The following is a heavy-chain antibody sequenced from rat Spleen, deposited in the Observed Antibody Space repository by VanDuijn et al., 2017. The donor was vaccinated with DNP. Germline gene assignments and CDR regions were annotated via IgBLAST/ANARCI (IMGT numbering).Heavy chain of an antibody. CDR3: ASHTYYGYNFFVY. D-gene: IGHD1-9*01. CDR1: GFTFSDYN. CDR2: TIYDGSRT. Sequence: EVQLVESGGGLVQPGRSLKLSCAASGFTFSDYNMAWVRQAPKKGLEWVAITIYDGSRTYYRDSVKGRFTISRDDAKSSLYLQMNGLKSEDTATYYCASHTYYGYNFFVYWGQGVMVTVSS. J-gene: IGHJ2*01. V-gene: IGHV5S10*01.